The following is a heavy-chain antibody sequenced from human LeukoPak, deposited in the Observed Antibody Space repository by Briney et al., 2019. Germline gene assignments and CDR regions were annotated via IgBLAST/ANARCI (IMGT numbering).Heavy chain of an antibody. J-gene: IGHJ6*04. CDR1: GFTFSSYS. CDR3: AELGITMIGGV. CDR2: ISSSGSTI. D-gene: IGHD3-10*02. V-gene: IGHV3-48*04. Sequence: WGVLRLSCAASGFTFSSYSMNWVRQAPGKGLEWVSYISSSGSTIYYADSVKGRFTISRDNAKNSLYLQMNSLRAEDTAVYYCAELGITMIGGVWGKGTTVTISS.